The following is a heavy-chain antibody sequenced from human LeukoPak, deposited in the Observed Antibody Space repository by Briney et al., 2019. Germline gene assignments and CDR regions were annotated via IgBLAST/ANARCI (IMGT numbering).Heavy chain of an antibody. CDR2: IYYSGST. CDR3: ARDAGSGSYDY. J-gene: IGHJ4*02. V-gene: IGHV4-59*01. D-gene: IGHD3-10*01. CDR1: GVYISSFY. Sequence: SSETLSLTCTVSGVYISSFYWNWIRQPPGKGLEWIAYIYYSGSTNYNPSLKSRVTISVDTSNNQFSLRLSSVTAADTAVYYCARDAGSGSYDYWGQGTLVTVSS.